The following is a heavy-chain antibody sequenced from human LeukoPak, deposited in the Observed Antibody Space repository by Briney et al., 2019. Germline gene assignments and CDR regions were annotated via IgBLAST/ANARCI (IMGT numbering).Heavy chain of an antibody. D-gene: IGHD3-22*01. CDR1: GFTFSTYG. J-gene: IGHJ4*02. CDR2: IRYDGSNK. Sequence: GGSLRLSCAASGFTFSTYGMHWVRQAPGKGLEWVAFIRYDGSNKYYADSVKGRFTISRDNSKNKLHLQMNSLRAEDTAVYYCAKDRATMIGVIRTTPRGQLDYWGQGTLVTVSS. CDR3: AKDRATMIGVIRTTPRGQLDY. V-gene: IGHV3-30*02.